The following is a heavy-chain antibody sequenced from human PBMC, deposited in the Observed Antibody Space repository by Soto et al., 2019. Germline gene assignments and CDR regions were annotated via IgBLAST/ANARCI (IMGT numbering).Heavy chain of an antibody. V-gene: IGHV1-69*13. Sequence: SVEVSCKASGGTFSSYAISWLRQAPGQGLEWMGGIIPIFGTANYAQKFQGRVTITADESTSTAYMELSSLRSEDTAVYYCARGTRDGYFDYWGQGTRITVSS. CDR2: IIPIFGTA. CDR1: GGTFSSYA. J-gene: IGHJ4*02. D-gene: IGHD6-6*01. CDR3: ARGTRDGYFDY.